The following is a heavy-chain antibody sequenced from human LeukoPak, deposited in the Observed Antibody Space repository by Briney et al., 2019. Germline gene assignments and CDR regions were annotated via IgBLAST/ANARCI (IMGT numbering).Heavy chain of an antibody. CDR2: IFPSGGEI. CDR3: ATYRQVLLPFES. Sequence: GGSLRLSCEASGFTFSAFPMIWVRQPPGKGLEWVSSIFPSGGEIHYADSVRGRFTISRDNSKSTLSLQMNSLRAEDTAIYYCATYRQVLLPFESWGQGTLVTVSS. J-gene: IGHJ4*02. V-gene: IGHV3-23*01. CDR1: GFTFSAFP. D-gene: IGHD2-8*02.